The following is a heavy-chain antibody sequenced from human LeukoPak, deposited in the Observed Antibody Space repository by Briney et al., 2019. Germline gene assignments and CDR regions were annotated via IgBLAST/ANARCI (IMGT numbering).Heavy chain of an antibody. D-gene: IGHD5-12*01. Sequence: SETLSLTCTVSGGSISSGGYYWSWIRQPPGKGLEWIGYIYHSGSTYYNPSLKSRVTISVDRSKNQFSLKLSSVTAADTAVYYCARDRGPYFDYWGQGTLVTVSS. J-gene: IGHJ4*02. CDR2: IYHSGST. V-gene: IGHV4-30-2*01. CDR1: GGSISSGGYY. CDR3: ARDRGPYFDY.